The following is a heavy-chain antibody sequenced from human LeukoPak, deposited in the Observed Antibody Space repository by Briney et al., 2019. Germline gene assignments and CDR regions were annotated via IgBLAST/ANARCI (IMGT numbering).Heavy chain of an antibody. V-gene: IGHV1-2*02. CDR1: RYTFSDYY. Sequence: ASLKLSCKASRYTFSDYYLPCVRQAPRQRLEWMRWINPNSAGTHYAQKLQCRVTMTSDTSISTAYMELSRLRTDHTVMYYCATEGYSYGPPFYSDYYGMDVWGQGTTVTVSS. D-gene: IGHD5-18*01. CDR2: INPNSAGT. J-gene: IGHJ6*02. CDR3: ATEGYSYGPPFYSDYYGMDV.